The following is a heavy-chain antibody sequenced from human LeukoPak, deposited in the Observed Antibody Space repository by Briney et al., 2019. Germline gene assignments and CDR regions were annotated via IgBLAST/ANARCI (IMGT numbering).Heavy chain of an antibody. V-gene: IGHV4-59*12. CDR1: GGSISSYY. Sequence: SETLSLTCTVSGGSISSYYWSWIRQPPGKGLEWIGYIYYSGGTYYNPSLKSRVTISVDTSRNQFSLKLSSVTAADTAVCYCASHSGGYAYWGQGTLVTVSS. D-gene: IGHD5-12*01. CDR2: IYYSGGT. CDR3: ASHSGGYAY. J-gene: IGHJ4*02.